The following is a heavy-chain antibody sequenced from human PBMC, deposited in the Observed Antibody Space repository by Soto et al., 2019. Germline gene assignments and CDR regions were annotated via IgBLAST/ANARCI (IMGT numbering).Heavy chain of an antibody. V-gene: IGHV4-59*01. Sequence: SETLSLTCTVSGGSISSYYWSWIRQPPGKGLEWIGYIYYSGSTNYNPSLKSRVTISVDTSKNQFSLKLSSVTAADTAVYYCARYCGGDCSSLHDAFDIWGQGTMVTVSS. J-gene: IGHJ3*02. CDR1: GGSISSYY. CDR2: IYYSGST. CDR3: ARYCGGDCSSLHDAFDI. D-gene: IGHD2-21*02.